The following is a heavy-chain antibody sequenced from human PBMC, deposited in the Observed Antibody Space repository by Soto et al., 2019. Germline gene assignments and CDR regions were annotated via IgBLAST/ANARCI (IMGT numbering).Heavy chain of an antibody. CDR2: ISYDGSNK. V-gene: IGHV3-30*03. J-gene: IGHJ4*02. CDR1: GFTFSSYG. Sequence: PGGSLRLSCAASGFTFSSYGMHWVRQAPGKGLEWVAVISYDGSNKYYADSVKGRFTISRDNAKNTLYLQMNSLTAEDTAVYYCARGSRYSNYWGQGTRVTVSS. D-gene: IGHD3-9*01. CDR3: ARGSRYSNY.